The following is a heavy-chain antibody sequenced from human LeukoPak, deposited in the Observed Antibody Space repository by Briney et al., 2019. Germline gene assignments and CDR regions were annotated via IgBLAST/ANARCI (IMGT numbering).Heavy chain of an antibody. CDR3: ARGNAGNDAFDI. V-gene: IGHV3-21*01. J-gene: IGHJ3*02. Sequence: GGSLRLSCAASAFTFNLYSMNWVRQAPGKRLEWVSSISSTSFYIYYADSVKGRFTISRDNAKNSLYLQMNSLRAEDTAVYYCARGNAGNDAFDIWGQGTMVTVSS. CDR2: ISSTSFYI. D-gene: IGHD4-23*01. CDR1: AFTFNLYS.